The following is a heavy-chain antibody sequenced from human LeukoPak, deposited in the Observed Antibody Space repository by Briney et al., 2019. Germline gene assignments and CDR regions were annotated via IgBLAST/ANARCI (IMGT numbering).Heavy chain of an antibody. CDR3: ARDGAGSSNSYFDC. Sequence: GGSLRLSCAASGFTVSSNYMSWVRQAPGKGLEWVSVLYSGGSTYYADSVKGRFTISRDNSKNTLYLQMNSLRAEDTAVYYCARDGAGSSNSYFDCWGQGTLVTVSS. J-gene: IGHJ4*02. V-gene: IGHV3-66*01. D-gene: IGHD2-15*01. CDR1: GFTVSSNY. CDR2: LYSGGST.